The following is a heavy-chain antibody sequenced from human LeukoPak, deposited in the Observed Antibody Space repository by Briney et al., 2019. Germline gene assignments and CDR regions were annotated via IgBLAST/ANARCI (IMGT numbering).Heavy chain of an antibody. CDR1: GFTFGSYG. D-gene: IGHD1-26*01. CDR2: ISGSGRST. Sequence: GGSLRLSCAASGFTFGSYGMNWVRQAPGKGLEWVSGISGSGRSTYNADSAKGRFIISRDNSKNTLYLQMNRLRAEDTAVYYCAKDPHTWEGYYFDPWGQGTLVTVSS. V-gene: IGHV3-23*01. CDR3: AKDPHTWEGYYFDP. J-gene: IGHJ5*02.